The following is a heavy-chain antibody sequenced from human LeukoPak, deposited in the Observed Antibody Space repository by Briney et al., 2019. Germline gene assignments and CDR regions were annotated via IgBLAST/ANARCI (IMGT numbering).Heavy chain of an antibody. CDR1: GCSISSYY. J-gene: IGHJ4*02. V-gene: IGHV4-59*01. CDR2: IYYSGST. CDR3: ERIHSGGHFDY. D-gene: IGHD1-26*01. Sequence: AETLSLTCTTSGCSISSYYWSWIRQPPGKGLEWIGYIYYSGSTNYNPSLKSRITISVDTSKNQFSLKLSSVTAADTAVYYCERIHSGGHFDYWGQGTLVTVSS.